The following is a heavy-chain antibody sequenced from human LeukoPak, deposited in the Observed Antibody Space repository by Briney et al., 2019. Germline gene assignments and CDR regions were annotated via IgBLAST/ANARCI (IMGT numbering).Heavy chain of an antibody. CDR2: IKRDGSEK. CDR3: VRESRRYQLPGLNDYYYMDV. CDR1: GFTFSNYW. Sequence: GGSLRLSCAASGFTFSNYWMSWVRQAPGKGLEWVANIKRDGSEKYYVDSVKGRFTISRDIAKNSLYLQMNSLRAEDTAVYYCVRESRRYQLPGLNDYYYMDVWGKGTTVTVSS. D-gene: IGHD2-2*01. J-gene: IGHJ6*03. V-gene: IGHV3-7*01.